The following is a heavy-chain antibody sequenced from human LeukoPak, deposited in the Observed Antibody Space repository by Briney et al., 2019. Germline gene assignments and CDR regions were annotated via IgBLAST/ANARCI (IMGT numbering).Heavy chain of an antibody. CDR2: IYYSGST. J-gene: IGHJ4*02. CDR1: VGSGMSGSSC. Sequence: SQSRSRTCTVSVGSGMSGSSCWRWIRQNPGKGLEWFAYIYYSGSTNYNPSLKSPVPISVDPSKNQLSLKLSSVTAADKAVYYWARDRGLWWGLFDYWGQGTLVTVSS. V-gene: IGHV4-61*01. CDR3: ARDRGLWWGLFDY. D-gene: IGHD2-21*02.